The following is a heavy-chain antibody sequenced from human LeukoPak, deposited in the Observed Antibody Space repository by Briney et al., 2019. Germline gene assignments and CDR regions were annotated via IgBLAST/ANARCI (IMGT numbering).Heavy chain of an antibody. V-gene: IGHV4-39*01. CDR2: IYYSGST. Sequence: PSETLSLTCTVSGGSISSSSYYWGWIRQPPGKGLEWIGSIYYSGSTYYNPSLKSRVTISVDTSKNQFSLKLSSVTAADTAVYYCARGGTRWPRLSWFDPWGQGTLVTVSS. CDR1: GGSISSSSYY. J-gene: IGHJ5*02. CDR3: ARGGTRWPRLSWFDP. D-gene: IGHD5-12*01.